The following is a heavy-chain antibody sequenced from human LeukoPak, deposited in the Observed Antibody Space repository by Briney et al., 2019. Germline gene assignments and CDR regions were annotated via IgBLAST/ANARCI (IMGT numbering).Heavy chain of an antibody. J-gene: IGHJ4*02. CDR1: GGSISSGNYY. D-gene: IGHD6-13*01. V-gene: IGHV4-30-2*01. Sequence: PSETLSLTCTVSGGSISSGNYYWSWIRQPPGKGLEWVGYIYRSGGTYYDPSLESRVTISLDKSKNQFSLRLSSVTAADTAVYYCARGGDSSSWSVDYWGQGTLVTVSS. CDR2: IYRSGGT. CDR3: ARGGDSSSWSVDY.